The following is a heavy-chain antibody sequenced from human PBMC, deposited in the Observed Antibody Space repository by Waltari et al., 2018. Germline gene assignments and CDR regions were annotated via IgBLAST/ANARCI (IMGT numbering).Heavy chain of an antibody. CDR2: IKGDGTAT. CDR1: GFNFNSYW. Sequence: EVQLVESGGGVVQPGGSLRRSCAASGFNFNSYWMHWVRRGPGKWLVWVSRIKGDGTATAYADSVKGRFIISRDNAKNTVYLQMNSLRADDTAVYYCGRDKHIAAADHWGQGPLVTVSS. V-gene: IGHV3-74*01. D-gene: IGHD6-13*01. J-gene: IGHJ4*02. CDR3: GRDKHIAAADH.